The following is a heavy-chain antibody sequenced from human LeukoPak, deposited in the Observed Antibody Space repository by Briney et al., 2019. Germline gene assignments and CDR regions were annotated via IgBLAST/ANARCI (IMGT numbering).Heavy chain of an antibody. J-gene: IGHJ4*02. Sequence: SETLSLTCTVSGGSISSYYWSWIRQPAGKGLEWIGRIYTCGSTNYSPSLKSRVTMSVDTSKNQFSLKLSSVTAADTAVYYCARRARYYDSSGYSPRAVYFDYWGQGTLVTVSS. CDR3: ARRARYYDSSGYSPRAVYFDY. CDR1: GGSISSYY. V-gene: IGHV4-4*07. CDR2: IYTCGST. D-gene: IGHD3-22*01.